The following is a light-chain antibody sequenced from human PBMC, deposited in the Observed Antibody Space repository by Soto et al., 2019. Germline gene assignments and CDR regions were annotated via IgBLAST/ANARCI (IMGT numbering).Light chain of an antibody. V-gene: IGKV1-39*01. CDR3: QQSYSAFWT. CDR2: AAS. J-gene: IGKJ1*01. Sequence: DIQMTQSPSSLSASVGDRVTITCRASQSISNYLNWYQQKPGKAPNLLIYAASSLQSGVPSRLSGSGSGTDFTLTISSLQPEDFATYYCQQSYSAFWTFGQGTKVDIK. CDR1: QSISNY.